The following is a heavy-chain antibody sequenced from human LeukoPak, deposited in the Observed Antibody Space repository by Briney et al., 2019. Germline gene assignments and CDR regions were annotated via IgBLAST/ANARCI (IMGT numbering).Heavy chain of an antibody. CDR3: ARGRKDGYKSPFDY. D-gene: IGHD5-24*01. J-gene: IGHJ4*02. V-gene: IGHV3-66*02. CDR2: IYSGGST. CDR1: GFTVSSNY. Sequence: GGSLRLSCAASGFTVSSNYMSWVRQALGKGLEWVSVIYSGGSTYYADSVKGRFTISRDNSKNTLYLQMNSLRAEDTAVYYCARGRKDGYKSPFDYWGQGTLVTVSS.